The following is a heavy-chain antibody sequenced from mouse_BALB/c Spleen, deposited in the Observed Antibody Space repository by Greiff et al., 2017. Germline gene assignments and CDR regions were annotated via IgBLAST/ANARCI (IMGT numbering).Heavy chain of an antibody. D-gene: IGHD1-1*01. V-gene: IGHV5-4*02. CDR1: GFTFSDYY. CDR3: ARDDSTVVNYYAMDY. CDR2: ISDGGSYT. Sequence: EVKLMESGGGLVKPGGSLKLSCAASGFTFSDYYMYWVRQTPEKRLEWVATISDGGSYTYYPDSVKGRFTISRDNAKNNLYLQMSSLKSEDTAMYYCARDDSTVVNYYAMDYWGQGTSVTVSS. J-gene: IGHJ4*01.